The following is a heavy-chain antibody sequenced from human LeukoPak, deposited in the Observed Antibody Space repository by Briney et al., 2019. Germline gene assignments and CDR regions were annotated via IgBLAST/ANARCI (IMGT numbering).Heavy chain of an antibody. J-gene: IGHJ3*02. CDR1: GGSISSYY. Sequence: SETLSLTCTVSGGSISSYYWSWIRQPPGKGLEWIGYIYYSGSTNYNPSLKSRVTISVDTSKNQLSLKLSSVTAADTAVYYCARRGDAFDIWGQGTMVTVSS. CDR2: IYYSGST. V-gene: IGHV4-59*12. D-gene: IGHD3-16*01. CDR3: ARRGDAFDI.